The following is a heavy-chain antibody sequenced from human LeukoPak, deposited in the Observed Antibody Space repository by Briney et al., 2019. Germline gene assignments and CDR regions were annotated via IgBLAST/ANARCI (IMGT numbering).Heavy chain of an antibody. V-gene: IGHV3-7*01. Sequence: SGGSLRLSCAASGFTFSSYAMSWVRQAPGKGLEWVANIKQDGSEKYYVDSVKGRFTISRDNAKNSLYLQMNSLRAEDTAVYYCARSKYYYDSSGYYYVDYWGQGTLVTVSS. D-gene: IGHD3-22*01. CDR2: IKQDGSEK. CDR3: ARSKYYYDSSGYYYVDY. CDR1: GFTFSSYA. J-gene: IGHJ4*02.